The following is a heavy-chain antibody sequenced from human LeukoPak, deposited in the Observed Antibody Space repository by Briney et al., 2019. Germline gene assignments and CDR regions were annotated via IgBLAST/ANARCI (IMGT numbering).Heavy chain of an antibody. CDR2: IYHSGST. J-gene: IGHJ5*02. D-gene: IGHD6-13*01. CDR1: GYSISSGYY. Sequence: SETLSLTCTVSGYSISSGYYWGWIRQPPGKGLEWIGSIYHSGSTYYNPSLKSRVTISVDTSKNQFSLKLSSVTAADTAVYYCSRARSGIAGFDPWGQGTLVTVSS. CDR3: SRARSGIAGFDP. V-gene: IGHV4-38-2*02.